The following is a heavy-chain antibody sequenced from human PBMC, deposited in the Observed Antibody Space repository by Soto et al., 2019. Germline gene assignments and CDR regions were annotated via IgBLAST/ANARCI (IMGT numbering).Heavy chain of an antibody. V-gene: IGHV1-3*01. D-gene: IGHD2-2*02. CDR2: INAGNGNT. Sequence: QVQLVQSGAEVKKPGASVKVSCKASGYTFTSYAMHWVRQAPGQSLEWMGWINAGNGNTKYSQKFQGRVTITRDTSASTAYMELSSLRSEDTAVYYCARDLMDIVVVPAAIIDPWGQGTLVTVSS. CDR1: GYTFTSYA. CDR3: ARDLMDIVVVPAAIIDP. J-gene: IGHJ5*02.